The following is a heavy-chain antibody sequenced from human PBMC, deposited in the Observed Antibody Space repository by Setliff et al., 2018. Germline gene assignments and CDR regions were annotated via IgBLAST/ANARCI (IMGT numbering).Heavy chain of an antibody. CDR3: ARDSSGWSGFSRLVGVYYYYMDG. CDR2: INTNTGNP. V-gene: IGHV7-4-1*02. Sequence: ASVKVSCKASGYTFTRYAMNWVRQAPGQGLEWMGWINTNTGNPTYAQGFTGRFVFSLDTSVSTAYLQISSLKAEDTAVYYCARDSSGWSGFSRLVGVYYYYMDGWGKGTTVTVSS. D-gene: IGHD6-19*01. CDR1: GYTFTRYA. J-gene: IGHJ6*03.